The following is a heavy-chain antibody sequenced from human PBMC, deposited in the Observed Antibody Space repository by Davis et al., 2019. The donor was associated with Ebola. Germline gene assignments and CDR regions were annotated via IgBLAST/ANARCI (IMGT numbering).Heavy chain of an antibody. V-gene: IGHV4-39*01. D-gene: IGHD1-26*01. Sequence: MPGGSLRLSCTLSGDSVSSNGYYWAWIRQPPGKGLEWIGSIHYSGSTWYNPSLKSRVIISVDRSKNQFSLKVTSVTAADMSVYYCARQGGVGTTSNFEYWGQGTLVTVSS. CDR2: IHYSGST. CDR1: GDSVSSNGYY. CDR3: ARQGGVGTTSNFEY. J-gene: IGHJ4*02.